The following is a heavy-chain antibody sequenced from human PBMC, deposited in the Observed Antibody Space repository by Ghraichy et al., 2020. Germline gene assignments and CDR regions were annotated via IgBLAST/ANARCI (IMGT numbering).Heavy chain of an antibody. CDR2: MNPNSGNT. CDR3: ARVRHSGYYYGSGSYYNRLSLYNWFDP. V-gene: IGHV1-8*01. J-gene: IGHJ5*02. Sequence: ASVKVSCKASGYTFTSYDINWVRQATGQGLEWMGWMNPNSGNTGYAQKFQGRVTMTRNTSISTAYMELSSLRSEDTAVYYCARVRHSGYYYGSGSYYNRLSLYNWFDPWGQGTLVTVSS. D-gene: IGHD3-10*01. CDR1: GYTFTSYD.